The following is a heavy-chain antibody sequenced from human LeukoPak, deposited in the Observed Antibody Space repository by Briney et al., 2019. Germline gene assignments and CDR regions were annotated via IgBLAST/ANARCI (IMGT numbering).Heavy chain of an antibody. D-gene: IGHD1-26*01. V-gene: IGHV3-30*02. CDR3: AKLGGVGATNFDY. J-gene: IGHJ4*02. CDR1: GFTFSSYG. CDR2: IRYDGSNK. Sequence: PGGSLRLSCAASGFTFSSYGMHWVRQAPGKGLEWVAFIRYDGSNKYYADSVKGRFTISRDNSKKTLYLQMNSLRAEDTAVYYCAKLGGVGATNFDYWGQGTLVTVSS.